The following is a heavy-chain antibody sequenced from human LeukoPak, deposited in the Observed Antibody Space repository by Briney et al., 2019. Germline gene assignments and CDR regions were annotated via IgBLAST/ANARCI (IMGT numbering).Heavy chain of an antibody. CDR1: GGSLSSNTYY. D-gene: IGHD2-21*01. J-gene: IGHJ6*03. CDR3: ARQGGAHYYYYYMDV. Sequence: SETLSLTCTVSGGSLSSNTYYWGWIRQPPGKGLEWIGSIYYSGSTYYNPSLKSRVTISVDTSKNQFSLKLSSVTAADTAVYYCARQGGAHYYYYYMDVWGKGTTVTVSS. V-gene: IGHV4-39*01. CDR2: IYYSGST.